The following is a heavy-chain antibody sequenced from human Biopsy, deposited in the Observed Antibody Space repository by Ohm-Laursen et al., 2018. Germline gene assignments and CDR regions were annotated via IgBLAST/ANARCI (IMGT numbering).Heavy chain of an antibody. Sequence: ETLSLTCAASGFSVSSYDMNWVRQAPGKGLEWISYISETSSHIYDADSVRGRFTVARDIAKNSLYLQLNSLRVEDTAAYYCARDSSRRAREGGMDVWGQGTTVTVSS. J-gene: IGHJ6*02. V-gene: IGHV3-21*01. CDR3: ARDSSRRAREGGMDV. CDR1: GFSVSSYD. CDR2: ISETSSHI. D-gene: IGHD6-6*01.